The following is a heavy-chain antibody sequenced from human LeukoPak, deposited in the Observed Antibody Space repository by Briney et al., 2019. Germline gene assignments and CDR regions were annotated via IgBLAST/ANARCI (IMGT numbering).Heavy chain of an antibody. CDR1: GFTFNTYA. J-gene: IGHJ4*02. CDR2: ISDSGGNT. Sequence: QTGGSLRLSCAASGFTFNTYAMSWVRQAPWERLQWVSGISDSGGNTYYADSVRGRFTISRDNSKNTLYLQVNSLRAEDTAVYYCARDGIAAGDYWGQGTLVTVSS. CDR3: ARDGIAAGDY. D-gene: IGHD6-13*01. V-gene: IGHV3-23*01.